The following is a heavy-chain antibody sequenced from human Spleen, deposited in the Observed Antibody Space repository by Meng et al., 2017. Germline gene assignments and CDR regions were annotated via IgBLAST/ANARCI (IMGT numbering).Heavy chain of an antibody. Sequence: GESLKISCAASGFTFSSYWMHWVRQAPGKGLEWVAVIWYDGSNKYYADSVKGRFTISRDNSKNTLYLQMNSLRAEDTAVYYCARDVGLVMFDYWGQGTLVTVSS. CDR2: IWYDGSNK. V-gene: IGHV3-33*08. CDR1: GFTFSSYW. J-gene: IGHJ4*02. D-gene: IGHD3/OR15-3a*01. CDR3: ARDVGLVMFDY.